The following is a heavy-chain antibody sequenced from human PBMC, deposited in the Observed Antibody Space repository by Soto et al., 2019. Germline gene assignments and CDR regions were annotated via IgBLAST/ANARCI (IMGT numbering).Heavy chain of an antibody. V-gene: IGHV3-64D*06. Sequence: GWSLRLSCSSSVFTFSRHAMHWVRQAPGKGLEYVSSISSNGGSTDYADSVKGRFTISRDNSKNTLYLQLSTVRLEDTAVYYCVRRHMYVYVDHWGQGTPVTVSS. CDR2: ISSNGGST. D-gene: IGHD2-8*01. CDR1: VFTFSRHA. CDR3: VRRHMYVYVDH. J-gene: IGHJ5*02.